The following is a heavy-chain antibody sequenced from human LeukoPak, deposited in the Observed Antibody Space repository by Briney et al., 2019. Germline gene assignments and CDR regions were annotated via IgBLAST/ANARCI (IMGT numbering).Heavy chain of an antibody. Sequence: PGGSLRLSCAASGFTFSSYEMNWVRQAPGKGLEWVSYISSSGSTIYYADSVKGRFTISRDNAKNSLYLQINSLRAEDTAVYYCARCLLGYCSSTSCYEGYYYYGMDVWGQGTTVTVSS. CDR3: ARCLLGYCSSTSCYEGYYYYGMDV. CDR2: ISSSGSTI. CDR1: GFTFSSYE. V-gene: IGHV3-48*03. J-gene: IGHJ6*02. D-gene: IGHD2-2*01.